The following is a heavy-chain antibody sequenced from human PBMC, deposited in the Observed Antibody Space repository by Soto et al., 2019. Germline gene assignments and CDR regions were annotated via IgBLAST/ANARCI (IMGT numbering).Heavy chain of an antibody. J-gene: IGHJ4*02. CDR3: AKDRGRGNDHGDYFDY. V-gene: IGHV3-23*01. CDR1: GFTFSDYA. Sequence: EVQLLESGGGLVQPGGSLRLSCAASGFTFSDYAMSWVRQAPGRGLEWVSAIGGDGVGTFYADSVKGRFTISRDNSKNTLYLQMNSLRAEDTAVYFCAKDRGRGNDHGDYFDYWGQGTLVTVSS. CDR2: IGGDGVGT. D-gene: IGHD4-17*01.